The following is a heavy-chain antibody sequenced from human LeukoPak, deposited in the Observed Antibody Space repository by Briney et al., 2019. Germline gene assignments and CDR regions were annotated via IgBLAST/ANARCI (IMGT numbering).Heavy chain of an antibody. V-gene: IGHV4-30-4*01. CDR1: GGSISSGDYY. D-gene: IGHD6-13*01. CDR3: ARGHYSSWYGYFDF. CDR2: MYYSGST. J-gene: IGHJ2*01. Sequence: SQTLSLTCTVSGGSISSGDYYWCWIRQPPGKGLEWIGYMYYSGSTYYNPSLKSRVTISLDTSKNQFSLKLNSVTTADPAVYYCARGHYSSWYGYFDFWGRGTLVTVSS.